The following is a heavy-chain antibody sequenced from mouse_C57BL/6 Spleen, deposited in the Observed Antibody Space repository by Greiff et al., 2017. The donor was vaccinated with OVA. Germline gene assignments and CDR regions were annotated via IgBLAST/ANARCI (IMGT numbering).Heavy chain of an antibody. J-gene: IGHJ2*01. CDR1: GFTFTSYW. V-gene: IGHV1-69*01. D-gene: IGHD2-2*01. CDR3: ARFGYDGNYFDY. Sequence: VQLQQPGAELVMPGASVTLSCKASGFTFTSYWMHWVKQRPGQGLEWIGEIDPADSYTNYNQKFKGKSTLTVDKSSSTAYMQLSSLTSEDSAVYYCARFGYDGNYFDYWGQGTTLTVSS. CDR2: IDPADSYT.